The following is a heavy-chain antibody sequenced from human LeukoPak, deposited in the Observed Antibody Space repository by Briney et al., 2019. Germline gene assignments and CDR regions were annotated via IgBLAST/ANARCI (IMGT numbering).Heavy chain of an antibody. D-gene: IGHD3-10*01. Sequence: GGSLRLSCAGFGFTFSSYWMHWVRQAPGKGLVWVSRINSGGSRTNYADSVKGRFTISRDNPKNTLYLQMNSLRAEDTAVYYCVRGYPSDYWGQGTLVTVSS. J-gene: IGHJ4*02. V-gene: IGHV3-74*01. CDR2: INSGGSRT. CDR3: VRGYPSDY. CDR1: GFTFSSYW.